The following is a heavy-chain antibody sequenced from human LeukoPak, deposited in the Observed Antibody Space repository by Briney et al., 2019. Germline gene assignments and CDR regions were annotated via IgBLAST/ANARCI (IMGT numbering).Heavy chain of an antibody. CDR3: ARGDPPRYCSSTSCPNYMDV. CDR1: GYTFTGYY. D-gene: IGHD2-2*01. CDR2: INTNTGNP. Sequence: ASVKVSCKASGYTFTGYYMHWVRQATGQGREWMGWINTNTGNPTYAQGFTGRFVFSLDTSVSTAYLQISSLKAEDTAVYYCARGDPPRYCSSTSCPNYMDVWGKGTTVTVSS. J-gene: IGHJ6*03. V-gene: IGHV7-4-1*02.